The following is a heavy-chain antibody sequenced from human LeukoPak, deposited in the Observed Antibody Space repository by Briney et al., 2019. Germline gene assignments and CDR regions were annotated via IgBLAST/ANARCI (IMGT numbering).Heavy chain of an antibody. D-gene: IGHD6-19*01. V-gene: IGHV5-51*01. CDR1: GYSFTSYW. CDR3: ARRIAVAGSSGGPADY. CDR2: IYPGDSET. J-gene: IGHJ4*02. Sequence: GESLKISCKGSGYSFTSYWIGWVRQMPGKGLEWMVIIYPGDSETRYSPSLQGQVTISADKSISTAYLQWSSLKASDTAMYYCARRIAVAGSSGGPADYWGQGTLVTVSS.